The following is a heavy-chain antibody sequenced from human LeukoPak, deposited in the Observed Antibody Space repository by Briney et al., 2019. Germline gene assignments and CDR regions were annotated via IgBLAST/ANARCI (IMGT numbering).Heavy chain of an antibody. CDR1: GFTFSTYW. CDR3: GRAMDV. V-gene: IGHV3-7*04. CDR2: IKQDGSAK. Sequence: GGSLRLSCTASGFTFSTYWMHWVRQAPGKGLEWAATIKQDGSAKYYVDSVKGRFTISRDNAKNSLYLQMNSLRAEDTAVYFCGRAMDVWGQGTTVTVSS. J-gene: IGHJ6*02.